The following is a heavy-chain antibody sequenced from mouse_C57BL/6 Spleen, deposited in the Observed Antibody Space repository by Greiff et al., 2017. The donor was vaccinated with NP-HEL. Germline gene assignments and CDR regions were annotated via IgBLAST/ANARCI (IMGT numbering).Heavy chain of an antibody. CDR1: GYTFTSYT. CDR3: ARWITTVEGFAY. J-gene: IGHJ3*01. Sequence: VQLQQSGAELARPGASVKMSCKASGYTFTSYTMHWVKQRPGQGLEWIGYINPSSGYTKYNQKFKDKATLTADKSSSTAYMQLSSLTSEDSAVYYCARWITTVEGFAYWGQGTLVTVSA. CDR2: INPSSGYT. V-gene: IGHV1-4*01. D-gene: IGHD1-1*01.